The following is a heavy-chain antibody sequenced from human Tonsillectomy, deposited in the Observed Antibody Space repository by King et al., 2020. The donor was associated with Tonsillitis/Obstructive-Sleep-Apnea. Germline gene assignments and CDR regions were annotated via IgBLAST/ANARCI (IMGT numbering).Heavy chain of an antibody. J-gene: IGHJ4*02. V-gene: IGHV1-18*01. CDR2: ISAYNGDT. CDR1: GYTFTNCG. D-gene: IGHD3-22*01. Sequence: VQLVESGAEVKKPGASVKVSCKASGYTFTNCGISWVRQAPGQGLEWMGWISAYNGDTNYAQKLQDRVTMTTDTSTSTAYMEVRSLRSDDTAVYYCARDSMSHYYDSSNYYTFEYWGQGTLVTVSS. CDR3: ARDSMSHYYDSSNYYTFEY.